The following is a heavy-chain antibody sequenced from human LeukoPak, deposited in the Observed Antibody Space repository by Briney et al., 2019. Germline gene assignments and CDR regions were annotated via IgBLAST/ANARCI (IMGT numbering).Heavy chain of an antibody. V-gene: IGHV1-69*13. CDR2: IIPIFGTA. CDR3: ASRRSYYYDSSGYMEH. J-gene: IGHJ1*01. Sequence: ASVKVSCKASGGTFSSYAISWVRQAPGQGLEWMGGIIPIFGTANYAQKFQGRVTITADESTSTAYMELSSPRSEDTAVYYCASRRSYYYDSSGYMEHWGQGTLVTVSS. CDR1: GGTFSSYA. D-gene: IGHD3-22*01.